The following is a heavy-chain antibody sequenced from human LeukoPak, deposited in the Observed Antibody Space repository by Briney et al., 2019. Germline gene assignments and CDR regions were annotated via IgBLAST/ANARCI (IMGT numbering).Heavy chain of an antibody. Sequence: SQTLSLTCSVSGASISRDSYHWSWIRQPPGKGLEWIVSIYHSGSSYYNPSLKSRVTISVDTSKNQFSLKLSSVTAADTAVYYCARGSTRYYDFWSGYAFDYWGQGTLVTVSS. D-gene: IGHD3-3*01. J-gene: IGHJ4*02. CDR3: ARGSTRYYDFWSGYAFDY. CDR1: GASISRDSYH. CDR2: IYHSGSS. V-gene: IGHV4-39*07.